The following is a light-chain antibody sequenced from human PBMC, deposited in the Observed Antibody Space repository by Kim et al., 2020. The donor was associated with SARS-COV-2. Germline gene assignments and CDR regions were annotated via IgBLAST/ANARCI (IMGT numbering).Light chain of an antibody. CDR1: QRVGSC. CDR3: QQYNDWYT. J-gene: IGKJ2*01. Sequence: LCVSAGERATLAGRARQRVGSCLGWYQKRPGQAPRLLIYDASTRATGIPPRVSGSGAGTEFTLTISSLQSEDLAVYYCQQYNDWYTFGQGTKLEI. V-gene: IGKV3-15*01. CDR2: DAS.